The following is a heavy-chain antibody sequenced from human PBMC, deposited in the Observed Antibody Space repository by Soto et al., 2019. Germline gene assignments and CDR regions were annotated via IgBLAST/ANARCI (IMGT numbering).Heavy chain of an antibody. Sequence: PSETLSLTCAVSASSISSAYFWGWIRQPPGKGLEWIATIFHTGGTYYNPSLKSRVTISVDTSNNQFSLRLNSVTATDTALYFCARTWIDGGTPADAFDIWGQGTMVTV. D-gene: IGHD2-15*01. CDR2: IFHTGGT. CDR3: ARTWIDGGTPADAFDI. CDR1: ASSISSAYF. J-gene: IGHJ3*02. V-gene: IGHV4-38-2*01.